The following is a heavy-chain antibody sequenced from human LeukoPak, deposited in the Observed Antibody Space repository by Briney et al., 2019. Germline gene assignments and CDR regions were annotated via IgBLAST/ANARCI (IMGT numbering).Heavy chain of an antibody. CDR2: IGYDGSNK. J-gene: IGHJ3*02. CDR3: AKGLYDSSGYSADAFDI. CDR1: GFTFSDYA. Sequence: GGSLRLSCAASGFTFSDYAMHWVRQAPGKGLEWVAVIGYDGSNKYYADSVKGRFTISRDNSKNTLYLQMNSLRAEDTAVYYCAKGLYDSSGYSADAFDIWGQGTMVTVSS. V-gene: IGHV3-33*06. D-gene: IGHD3-22*01.